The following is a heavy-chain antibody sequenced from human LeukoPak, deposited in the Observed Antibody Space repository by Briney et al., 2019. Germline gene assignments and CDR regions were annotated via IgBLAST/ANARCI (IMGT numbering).Heavy chain of an antibody. CDR3: ATNLAPGTDWWFDP. Sequence: GGSLRLSCAASGFTFSSHAMSWVRQAPGKGLEWVSTISSSSENTYYADSVKGRFTISRDNSENSLYLQMSSLRAEDTAVYYCATNLAPGTDWWFDPWGQGTLVTVSS. D-gene: IGHD6-13*01. CDR2: ISSSSENT. J-gene: IGHJ5*02. V-gene: IGHV3-23*01. CDR1: GFTFSSHA.